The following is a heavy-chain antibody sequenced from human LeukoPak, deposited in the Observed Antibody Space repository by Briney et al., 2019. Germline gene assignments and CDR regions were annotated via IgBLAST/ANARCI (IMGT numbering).Heavy chain of an antibody. CDR3: AKEVVTGFDY. Sequence: GASVKVSCKASGYTFIDYYLHWVRQAPGQGLEWMAWINPNSGDTHSAQKFQGRVTMTRDTSFSTAYMELSRLTSDDTAVYYCAKEVVTGFDYWGQGTLVTVSS. V-gene: IGHV1-2*02. J-gene: IGHJ4*02. D-gene: IGHD3-22*01. CDR2: INPNSGDT. CDR1: GYTFIDYY.